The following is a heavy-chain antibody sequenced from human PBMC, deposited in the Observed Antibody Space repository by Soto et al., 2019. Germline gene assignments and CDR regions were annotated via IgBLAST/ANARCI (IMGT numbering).Heavy chain of an antibody. J-gene: IGHJ4*02. CDR3: ASGRLEEWQLRRGFDY. D-gene: IGHD1-26*01. V-gene: IGHV1-69*06. Sequence: QVQLVQSGAEVKTPGSSVKVSCKASGGTFSSYAISWVRQAPGQGLELMGGIIPIFGTANYAQKLQGRVTIPADKSTSTAYRELSSLISEDTAVYYCASGRLEEWQLRRGFDYWGQGPLVTVSS. CDR2: IIPIFGTA. CDR1: GGTFSSYA.